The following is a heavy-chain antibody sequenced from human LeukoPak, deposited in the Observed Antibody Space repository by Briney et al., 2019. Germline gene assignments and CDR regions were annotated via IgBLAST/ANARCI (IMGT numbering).Heavy chain of an antibody. Sequence: PGGSLRLSCAASGFTFSSSDMHWVRQPTGKGLEWVSAIGTIGDTYYPGSVKGRFTISRENAKNTLYLQMNSLRAGDTAVYYCARDPYSGSYGAYYYYYMDVWGKGTTVTISS. CDR3: ARDPYSGSYGAYYYYYMDV. V-gene: IGHV3-13*01. J-gene: IGHJ6*03. D-gene: IGHD1-26*01. CDR2: IGTIGDT. CDR1: GFTFSSSD.